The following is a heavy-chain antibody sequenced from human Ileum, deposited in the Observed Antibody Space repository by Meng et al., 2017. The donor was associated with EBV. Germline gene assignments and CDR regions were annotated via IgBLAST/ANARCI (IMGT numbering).Heavy chain of an antibody. J-gene: IGHJ4*02. CDR3: ARNVPGTSAYYD. CDR1: GYSISSTNW. D-gene: IGHD3-22*01. V-gene: IGHV4-28*01. Sequence: VQLQEAGSGLLNPSASLSVTCAVSGYSISSTNWWGWIRQTPGKGLEWIGYIYYSGSTSYNPSLKSRVTMSVDTSKNQFSLNLNSVTAVDTAVYYCARNVPGTSAYYDWGQGTLVTVSS. CDR2: IYYSGST.